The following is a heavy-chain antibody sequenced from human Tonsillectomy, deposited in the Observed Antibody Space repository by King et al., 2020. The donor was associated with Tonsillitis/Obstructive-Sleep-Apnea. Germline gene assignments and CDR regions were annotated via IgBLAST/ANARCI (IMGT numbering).Heavy chain of an antibody. J-gene: IGHJ4*02. D-gene: IGHD2-8*01. CDR2: IKSKTDGGTT. CDR3: TTGLAYCTNGVCYNRTYYFDY. CDR1: GFTFSNAW. V-gene: IGHV3-15*01. Sequence: VQLVESGGGLVKPGGSLRLSCAASGFTFSNAWMSWVRQAPGKGLEWVGRIKSKTDGGTTDYAAPVKGRFTISRDDSKNTMYLQMNSLKTEDSAVYYCTTGLAYCTNGVCYNRTYYFDYWGQGTLVTVSS.